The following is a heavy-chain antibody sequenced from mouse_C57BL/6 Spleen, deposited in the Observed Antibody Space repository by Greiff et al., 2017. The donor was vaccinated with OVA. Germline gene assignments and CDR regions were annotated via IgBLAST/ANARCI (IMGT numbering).Heavy chain of an antibody. J-gene: IGHJ1*03. D-gene: IGHD1-1*01. CDR1: GYTFTNYW. CDR2: IYPGGGYT. CDR3: ARYGSSRNWYFDV. Sequence: VKVVESGAELVRPGTSVKMSCKASGYTFTNYWIGWAKQRPGHGLEWIGDIYPGGGYTNYNEKLKGKATLTADKSSSTAYMQFSSLTSEDSAIYYCARYGSSRNWYFDVWGTGTTVTVSS. V-gene: IGHV1-63*01.